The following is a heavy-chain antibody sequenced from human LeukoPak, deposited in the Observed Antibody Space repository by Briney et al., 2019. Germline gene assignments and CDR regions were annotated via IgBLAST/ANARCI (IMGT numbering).Heavy chain of an antibody. CDR2: TYTSGST. J-gene: IGHJ2*01. V-gene: IGHV4-4*07. Sequence: SETLSLTCTDSGGSISSYDWSWIRQPAGKGLEWIGRTYTSGSTNYNPSLKSRVTMSVDMSKNQFSLKLSSMIAADTAVYYCARVSSSWYQDWYFDLWARGTLVTVPS. CDR3: ARVSSSWYQDWYFDL. CDR1: GGSISSYD. D-gene: IGHD6-13*01.